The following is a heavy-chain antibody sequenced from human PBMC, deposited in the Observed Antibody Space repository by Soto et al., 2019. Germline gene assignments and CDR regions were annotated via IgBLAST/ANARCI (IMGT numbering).Heavy chain of an antibody. J-gene: IGHJ6*01. CDR1: GFTFSSYG. V-gene: IGHV3-33*01. Sequence: GGSLRLSCAASGFTFSSYGIHWVRQAPGKGLQWVAVIWYDGSNKYYADSVNGRFTISRDNSKNSLYLQMNSLRAEDTAVYYCARDGRYSSGWWHSCMGVWGQGTTVTVSS. CDR2: IWYDGSNK. CDR3: ARDGRYSSGWWHSCMGV. D-gene: IGHD6-19*01.